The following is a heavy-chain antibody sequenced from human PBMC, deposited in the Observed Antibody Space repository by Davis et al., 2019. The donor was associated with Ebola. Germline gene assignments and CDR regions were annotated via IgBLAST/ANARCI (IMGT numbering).Heavy chain of an antibody. Sequence: SETLSLTCTVSGGSISSHYWSWFRQPAGKGLEWIGRIYTSGSTSYNPSLKSRVTMSIDTSKNQFSLKVDSVTAADTAVYYCAGGAIFGVVVRYFDLWGRGTLVTVSS. CDR1: GGSISSHY. V-gene: IGHV4-4*07. J-gene: IGHJ2*01. D-gene: IGHD3-3*01. CDR2: IYTSGST. CDR3: AGGAIFGVVVRYFDL.